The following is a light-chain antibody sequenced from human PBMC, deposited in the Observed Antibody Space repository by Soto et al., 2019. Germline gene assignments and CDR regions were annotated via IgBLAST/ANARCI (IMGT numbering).Light chain of an antibody. CDR1: NSDVGGYDY. CDR3: CSYAGTYTFVV. CDR2: DVR. J-gene: IGLJ2*01. V-gene: IGLV2-11*01. Sequence: QSAPTQPRSVSGSPGQSVTLSCTGTNSDVGGYDYVSWFQQSPAKAPKLIIHDVRERPSGVPDRFSGSRSGNTASLTISGLQPEDEADYYCCSYAGTYTFVVFGGGTQLTVL.